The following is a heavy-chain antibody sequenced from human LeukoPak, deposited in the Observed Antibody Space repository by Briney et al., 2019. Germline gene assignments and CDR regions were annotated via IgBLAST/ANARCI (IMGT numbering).Heavy chain of an antibody. CDR2: INHSGST. V-gene: IGHV4-34*01. Sequence: PSETLSLTCAVYGGSFGDYYWSWIRQPPGKGLEWIGEINHSGSTNYNPSLKSRVTISVDTSKNQFSLKLSSVTAADTAVYYCARYSSSWYYFDYWGQGTLVTVSS. CDR1: GGSFGDYY. D-gene: IGHD6-13*01. J-gene: IGHJ4*02. CDR3: ARYSSSWYYFDY.